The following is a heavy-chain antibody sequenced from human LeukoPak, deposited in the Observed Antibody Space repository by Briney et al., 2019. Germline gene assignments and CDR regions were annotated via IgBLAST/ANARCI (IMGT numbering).Heavy chain of an antibody. V-gene: IGHV1-69*13. J-gene: IGHJ4*02. CDR1: GGTFSSYA. CDR3: ARNYYDSSGYSVYYFDY. D-gene: IGHD3-22*01. CDR2: IIPIFGTA. Sequence: SVEVSCKASGGTFSSYAISWVRQAPGQGLEWMGGIIPIFGTANYAQKFQGRVTITADESTSTAYMELSSLRSEDTAVYYCARNYYDSSGYSVYYFDYWGQGTLVTVSS.